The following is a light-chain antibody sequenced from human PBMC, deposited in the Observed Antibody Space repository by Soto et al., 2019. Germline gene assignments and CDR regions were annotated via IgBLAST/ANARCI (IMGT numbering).Light chain of an antibody. J-gene: IGKJ1*01. V-gene: IGKV1-39*01. CDR2: ATS. CDR3: QQSYSTPPGT. Sequence: DIQMAQSPSTLPANIGDRVSITCRASQSISTYLIWYQQKPGKAPKLLIYATSSLQSGVPSRFSGSGSGTDFTLTISSLQPEDFATYYCQQSYSTPPGTFGQGTKVDIK. CDR1: QSISTY.